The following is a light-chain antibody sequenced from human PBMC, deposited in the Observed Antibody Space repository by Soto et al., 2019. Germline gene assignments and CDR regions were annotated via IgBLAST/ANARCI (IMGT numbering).Light chain of an antibody. Sequence: PGETVTLSWRASQSVSSSYLAWYQQNPGQAPRRLIHHASNRAAGIPARFSGSGSGTDLTLSISSLEPEDVAIYYCQQYYTTPLTFGGGPKV. CDR1: QSVSSSY. V-gene: IGKV3D-7*01. CDR2: HAS. CDR3: QQYYTTPLT. J-gene: IGKJ4*01.